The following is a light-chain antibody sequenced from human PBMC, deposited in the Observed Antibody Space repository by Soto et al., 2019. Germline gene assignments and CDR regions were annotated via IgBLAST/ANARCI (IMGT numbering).Light chain of an antibody. J-gene: IGLJ1*01. CDR2: EVT. CDR1: SSDVGAYKF. Sequence: QSVLTQPDSVSGSPGQSITITCTGSSSDVGAYKFVSGDQPHPGKAPKLHSCEVTTCPSGVSSRFFGSMSGNTASLTISGLQADDEANYYCSSYTSSNTPDVFGTGTKVTVL. CDR3: SSYTSSNTPDV. V-gene: IGLV2-14*01.